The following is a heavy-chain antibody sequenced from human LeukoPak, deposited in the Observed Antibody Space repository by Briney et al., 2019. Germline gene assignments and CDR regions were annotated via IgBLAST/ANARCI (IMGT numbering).Heavy chain of an antibody. CDR1: AGSINSGSYY. Sequence: SETLSLTCTVSAGSINSGSYYWNWIRQPAGKGLEWIGRIYTTGSTTGSTTYNPSLKSRVTISVDTSKNQFSLKLSSVTAADTAVYYCARGTVTFYYFDYWGQGTLVTVSS. CDR2: IYTTGSTTGST. D-gene: IGHD4-17*01. CDR3: ARGTVTFYYFDY. J-gene: IGHJ4*02. V-gene: IGHV4-61*02.